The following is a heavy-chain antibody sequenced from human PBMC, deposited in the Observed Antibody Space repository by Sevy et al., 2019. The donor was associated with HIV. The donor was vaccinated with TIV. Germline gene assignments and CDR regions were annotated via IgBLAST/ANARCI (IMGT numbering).Heavy chain of an antibody. J-gene: IGHJ6*02. V-gene: IGHV1-18*01. CDR1: GYTFTSYG. Sequence: ASVKVSCKASGYTFTSYGISCVRQAPGQGLEWMGWISAYNGNTNYAQKLQGRVTMTTDTSTSTAYMELRSLRSDDTAVYYCARDHDNDSWSGSAFSYYYYAMDVWGQGTTVTLSS. CDR3: ARDHDNDSWSGSAFSYYYYAMDV. CDR2: ISAYNGNT. D-gene: IGHD3-3*01.